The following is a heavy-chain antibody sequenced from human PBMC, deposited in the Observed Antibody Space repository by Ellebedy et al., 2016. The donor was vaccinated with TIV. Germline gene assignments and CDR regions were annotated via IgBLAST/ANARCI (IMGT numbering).Heavy chain of an antibody. CDR2: IYYSGST. J-gene: IGHJ4*02. CDR3: ARVDDSSSWYAYYNFDY. V-gene: IGHV4-59*08. D-gene: IGHD6-13*01. CDR1: GGSISSYY. Sequence: MPSETLSLTCTVSGGSISSYYWRWIRQPQGKGLEWIGYIYYSGSTNYNPSLKSRVTISVDTSKNQFSLKLSSVTAADTAVYYCARVDDSSSWYAYYNFDYWGQGTLVTVSS.